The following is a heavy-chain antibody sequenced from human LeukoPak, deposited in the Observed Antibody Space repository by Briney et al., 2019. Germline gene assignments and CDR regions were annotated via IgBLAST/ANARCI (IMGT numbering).Heavy chain of an antibody. Sequence: SETLSLTCAVYGGSFSGYYWSWIRQPPGKGLEWIGEINHSGSTNYNPSLKSRVTISVDTSKNQFSLKLSSVTAADTAVYYCARRDGTMVRASGEYYYYYYMDVWGEGTTVTISS. CDR1: GGSFSGYY. J-gene: IGHJ6*03. V-gene: IGHV4-34*01. CDR3: ARRDGTMVRASGEYYYYYYMDV. CDR2: INHSGST. D-gene: IGHD3-10*01.